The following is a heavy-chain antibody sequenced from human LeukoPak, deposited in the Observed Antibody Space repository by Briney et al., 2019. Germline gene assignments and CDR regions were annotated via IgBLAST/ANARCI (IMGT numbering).Heavy chain of an antibody. CDR1: GFTFRSYW. CDR3: ARVGYSGWNLEY. V-gene: IGHV3-7*01. Sequence: PPGGSLRLSCAASGFTFRSYWMSWVRQAPGKGLEWVANINQGGSVKYYVDSVKGRFTISRDDAKNSLYVQMNSLRDEDTAVYYCARVGYSGWNLEYWGQGTLVTVSS. D-gene: IGHD5-12*01. J-gene: IGHJ4*02. CDR2: INQGGSVK.